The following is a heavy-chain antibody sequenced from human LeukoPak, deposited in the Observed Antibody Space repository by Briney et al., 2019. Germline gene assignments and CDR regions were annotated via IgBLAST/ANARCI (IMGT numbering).Heavy chain of an antibody. J-gene: IGHJ4*02. Sequence: GGSLRPPCAAPGLAFRYYAMARGRQAPGKGLGLVSSFSGGSTYYAESVQCRVTISRDNAKNTLYLQMSSLRAEDTAVYYCAKGGDNYGYVDYWGQGTLVTVSS. CDR3: AKGGDNYGYVDY. D-gene: IGHD5-18*01. V-gene: IGHV3-23*01. CDR1: GLAFRYYA. CDR2: FSGGST.